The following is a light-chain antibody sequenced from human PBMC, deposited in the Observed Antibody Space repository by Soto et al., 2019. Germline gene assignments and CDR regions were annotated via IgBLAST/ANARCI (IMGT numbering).Light chain of an antibody. Sequence: DIQMTQSPSSLSASIGDRVTITCRASQDIRDYLAWFQQKPGKAPKSLVYLASNLQSGVPSRFSGSGSGKDFTLTINNLQPEDFATYYCQQYTTYPRTFGQGTKLEI. CDR1: QDIRDY. CDR3: QQYTTYPRT. CDR2: LAS. J-gene: IGKJ2*01. V-gene: IGKV1-16*01.